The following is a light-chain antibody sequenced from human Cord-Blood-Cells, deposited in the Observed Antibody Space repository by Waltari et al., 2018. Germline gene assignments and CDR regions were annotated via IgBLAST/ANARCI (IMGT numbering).Light chain of an antibody. CDR3: QSYDSSLSGWV. CDR1: SSNTGAGYY. J-gene: IGLJ3*02. V-gene: IGLV1-40*01. Sequence: QSVLTQPPSVSGAPGQRVTISCTGSSSNTGAGYYVHWYQQLPGTAPKLLIYGNSNRPSGVPDRFSGSKSGTSASLAITGLQAEDEADYYCQSYDSSLSGWVFGGGTKLTVL. CDR2: GNS.